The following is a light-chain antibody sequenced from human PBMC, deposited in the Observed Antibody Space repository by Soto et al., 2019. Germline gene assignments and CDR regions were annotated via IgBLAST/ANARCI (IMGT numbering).Light chain of an antibody. CDR3: QQYYSTPFT. Sequence: DIVMTQSPNSLAVSLGERATINCKSSQSVLNSSNNKNYLAWYQQKPGQPPKLLIYWASTRESGVPDRFSGSGSGTDFTLTISSLQAEDVAVYYCQQYYSTPFTFGPGTKVDIK. CDR2: WAS. V-gene: IGKV4-1*01. J-gene: IGKJ3*01. CDR1: QSVLNSSNNKNY.